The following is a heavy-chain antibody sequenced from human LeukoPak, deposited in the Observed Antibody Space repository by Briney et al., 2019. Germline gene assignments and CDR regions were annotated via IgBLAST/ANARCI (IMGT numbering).Heavy chain of an antibody. V-gene: IGHV4-30-4*01. D-gene: IGHD1-1*01. CDR2: IYYSGST. J-gene: IGHJ6*02. CDR3: ARAAPYTTYYYYGMDV. Sequence: PSETLSLTCTVSGGSISSGDYYWSWIRQPPGKGLEWIGYIYYSGSTYYNPSLKSRVTISVDTSKNRFSLKLSSVTAADTAVYYCARAAPYTTYYYYGMDVWGRGTTVTVSS. CDR1: GGSISSGDYY.